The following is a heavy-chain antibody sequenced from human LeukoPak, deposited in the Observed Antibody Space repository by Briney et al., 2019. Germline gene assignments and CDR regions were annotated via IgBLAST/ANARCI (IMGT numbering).Heavy chain of an antibody. D-gene: IGHD6-19*01. V-gene: IGHV3-53*01. J-gene: IGHJ4*02. CDR3: ARDSSGPAF. CDR1: GFTFGSYA. Sequence: GGSLRLSCAASGFTFGSYAMSWVRQAPGKGLEWVSVIYSDGGTFYSDSVKGRFTISRDSSKNTLYLQMNSLRADDTAVYYCARDSSGPAFWGQGTPVTVSS. CDR2: IYSDGGT.